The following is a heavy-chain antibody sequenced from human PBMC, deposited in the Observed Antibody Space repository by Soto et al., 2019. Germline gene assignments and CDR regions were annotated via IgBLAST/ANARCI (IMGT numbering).Heavy chain of an antibody. J-gene: IGHJ4*02. CDR3: AKDRYDYIWGSYRPPSDQDY. V-gene: IGHV3-23*01. CDR2: ISGSGGST. D-gene: IGHD3-16*02. Sequence: GGSRRLSCAASGFTFSSYAMSWVRQAPGKGLEWVSAISGSGGSTYYADSVKGRFTISRDNSKNTLYLQMNSLRAEDTAVYYCAKDRYDYIWGSYRPPSDQDYWGQGTLVTVSS. CDR1: GFTFSSYA.